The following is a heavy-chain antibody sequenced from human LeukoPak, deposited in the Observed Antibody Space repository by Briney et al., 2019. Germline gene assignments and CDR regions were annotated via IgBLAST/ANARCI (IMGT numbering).Heavy chain of an antibody. CDR2: INHSGST. D-gene: IGHD2-21*02. CDR1: GGSFSGYY. V-gene: IGHV4-34*01. CDR3: ARLFLAYCGGDCYFGAFDI. Sequence: SETLSLTCAVYGGSFSGYYWSWIRQPPGKGLEWIGEINHSGSTNYNPSLKSRVTISVDTSKNQFSLKLSSVTAADTAVYYCARLFLAYCGGDCYFGAFDIWGQGTMVTVSS. J-gene: IGHJ3*02.